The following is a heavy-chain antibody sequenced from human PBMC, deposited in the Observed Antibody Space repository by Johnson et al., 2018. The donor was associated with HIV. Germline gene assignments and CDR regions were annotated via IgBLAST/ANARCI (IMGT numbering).Heavy chain of an antibody. Sequence: HVQLVESGGGVVQPGRSLRLSCAASGFTFSSYAMHWVRQAPAKGLEWVAVISYDGSNKYYADSVKGRFTISRDNAKSSLYLQMENLRAEDSAIYYCARDGVYSSPHDAFDIWGQGTMVTVSS. V-gene: IGHV3-30*04. CDR2: ISYDGSNK. J-gene: IGHJ3*02. CDR1: GFTFSSYA. D-gene: IGHD6-13*01. CDR3: ARDGVYSSPHDAFDI.